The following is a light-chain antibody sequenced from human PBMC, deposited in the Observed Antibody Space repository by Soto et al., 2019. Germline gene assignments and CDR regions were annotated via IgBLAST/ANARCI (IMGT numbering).Light chain of an antibody. Sequence: QSVLTQPRSVSGSPGQSVTISCTGTSSDVGGYNYVSWYQQHPDNAPKFIIYDVSKRPSGVPDRFSGSRSGNTASLTISGLQAEDEADYYCCSYAGSYTLIFGGGTKLTVL. J-gene: IGLJ2*01. V-gene: IGLV2-11*01. CDR1: SSDVGGYNY. CDR2: DVS. CDR3: CSYAGSYTLI.